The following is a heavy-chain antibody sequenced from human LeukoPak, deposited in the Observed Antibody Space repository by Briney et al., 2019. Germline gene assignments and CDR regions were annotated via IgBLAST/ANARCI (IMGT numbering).Heavy chain of an antibody. D-gene: IGHD5-12*01. CDR3: ARLPFNSGYEYIDY. CDR1: GGSINSGDYY. CDR2: IYYSGTT. Sequence: SETLSLTCTVSGGSINSGDYYWSWIRQPPGKGLECIGYIYYSGTTYKPSLKSRVTISVDASRNQFSLKLSSVTAADTAVYSCARLPFNSGYEYIDYWGQGTLVIVSS. J-gene: IGHJ4*02. V-gene: IGHV4-30-4*02.